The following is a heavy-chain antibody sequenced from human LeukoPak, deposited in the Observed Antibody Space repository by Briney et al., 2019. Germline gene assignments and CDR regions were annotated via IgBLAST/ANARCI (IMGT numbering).Heavy chain of an antibody. D-gene: IGHD3-10*01. V-gene: IGHV3-30*02. CDR1: GFTFSSYG. CDR3: AKDVYYYGSGSYFGCFDP. J-gene: IGHJ5*02. Sequence: GGSLRLSCAASGFTFSSYGMHWVRQAPGKGLEWVAFIRYDGSNKYYADSVKGRFTISRDNSKNTLYLQMNSLRAEDTAVYYCAKDVYYYGSGSYFGCFDPWGQGTLVTVSS. CDR2: IRYDGSNK.